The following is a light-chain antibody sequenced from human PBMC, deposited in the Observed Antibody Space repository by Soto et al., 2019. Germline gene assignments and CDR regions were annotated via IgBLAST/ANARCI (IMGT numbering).Light chain of an antibody. CDR1: QSISSW. CDR2: KAS. CDR3: QQYDRYSLT. J-gene: IGKJ1*01. V-gene: IGKV1-5*03. Sequence: DIQMTQSPATLSASVGDRVIITCRASQSISSWLAWYQQKPGKGPNLLIYKASILESGVPLRFSGSGSGTKFTLTINSLQPDDFATYYCQQYDRYSLTFGQGTKV.